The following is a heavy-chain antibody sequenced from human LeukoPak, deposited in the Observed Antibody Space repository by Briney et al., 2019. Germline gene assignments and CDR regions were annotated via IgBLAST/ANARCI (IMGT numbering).Heavy chain of an antibody. J-gene: IGHJ4*02. CDR2: ISGSGGST. V-gene: IGHV3-23*01. D-gene: IGHD6-19*01. Sequence: QSGGSLRLSCAASGFTFSSYAMSWVRQAPGKGLEWVSAISGSGGSTYYADSVKGRFTISRDNSKNTLYLQMNSLRAEDTAVYYCATGDKASGWHGIDWGQGTLVTVSS. CDR1: GFTFSSYA. CDR3: ATGDKASGWHGID.